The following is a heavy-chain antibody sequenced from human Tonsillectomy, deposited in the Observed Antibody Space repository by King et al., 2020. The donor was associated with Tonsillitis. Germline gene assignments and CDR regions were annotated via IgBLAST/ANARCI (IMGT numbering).Heavy chain of an antibody. J-gene: IGHJ6*03. V-gene: IGHV3-33*01. CDR1: GFTFSSYG. Sequence: VQLVESGGGVVQPGRSLRLSCEASGFTFSSYGMHWVRQAPGKGLEWVTLIWYDGSNKYYTDSVKGRFTISREPSKNTLYLQMNSLRAEDTAVYYCARAGMVDYSFYYYMDVWGKGTTVTVSS. CDR2: IWYDGSNK. D-gene: IGHD1-26*01. CDR3: ARAGMVDYSFYYYMDV.